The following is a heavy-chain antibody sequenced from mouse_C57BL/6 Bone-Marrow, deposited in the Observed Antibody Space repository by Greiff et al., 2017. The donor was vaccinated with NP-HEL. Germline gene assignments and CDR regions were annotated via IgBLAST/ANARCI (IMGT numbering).Heavy chain of an antibody. Sequence: DVQLQESGPGLVKPSQSLSLTCSVTGYSITSGYYWNWIRQFPGNKLEWMGYISYDGSNNYNPSLKNRISITRDTSKNQFFLKLNSVTTEDTATYYCARDPYSYYAMDYWGQGTSVTVSS. V-gene: IGHV3-6*01. CDR2: ISYDGSN. CDR3: ARDPYSYYAMDY. J-gene: IGHJ4*01. CDR1: GYSITSGYY. D-gene: IGHD2-12*01.